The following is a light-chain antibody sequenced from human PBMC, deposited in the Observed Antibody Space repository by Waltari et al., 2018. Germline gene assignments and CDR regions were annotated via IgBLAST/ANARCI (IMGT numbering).Light chain of an antibody. CDR2: WAS. Sequence: DIVMTQSPDSLALSVGERASINCKSSQSVLYWSNNKNYLAWYQQKPGQPPKLLIYWASTRDSGVPDRFSGSGSGSDFTLPISSLQAEDVAVYYCQQYYTTPFTFGPGTKVAIK. V-gene: IGKV4-1*01. CDR3: QQYYTTPFT. J-gene: IGKJ3*01. CDR1: QSVLYWSNNKNY.